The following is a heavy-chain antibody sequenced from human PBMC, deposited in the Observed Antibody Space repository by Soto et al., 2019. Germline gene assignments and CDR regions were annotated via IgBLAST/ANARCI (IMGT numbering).Heavy chain of an antibody. CDR1: GGSISSGDYY. V-gene: IGHV4-30-4*01. J-gene: IGHJ5*02. D-gene: IGHD1-26*01. CDR2: IYYSGST. CDR3: ARHSPRIGGSYWINWFDP. Sequence: SETLSLTCTVSGGSISSGDYYWSWIRQPPGKGLEWIGYIYYSGSTYYNPSLKSRVTRSVDTSKNQFSLNLSSVTAADTAVYYCARHSPRIGGSYWINWFDPWGQGTLVTVSS.